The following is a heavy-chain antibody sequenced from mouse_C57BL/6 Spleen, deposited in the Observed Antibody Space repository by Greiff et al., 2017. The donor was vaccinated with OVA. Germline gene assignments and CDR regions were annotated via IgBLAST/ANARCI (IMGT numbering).Heavy chain of an antibody. CDR1: GYTFTSYW. V-gene: IGHV1-55*01. CDR3: ARGKDYYDYDPYYLDY. CDR2: IYPGSGST. Sequence: QVQLQQSGAELVKPGASVKMSCKASGYTFTSYWITWVKQRPGQGLEWIGDIYPGSGSTNYNEKFKSKATLTVDTSSSTAYMQLSSLTSEDSAVYYCARGKDYYDYDPYYLDYWGQGTTLTVSS. D-gene: IGHD2-4*01. J-gene: IGHJ2*01.